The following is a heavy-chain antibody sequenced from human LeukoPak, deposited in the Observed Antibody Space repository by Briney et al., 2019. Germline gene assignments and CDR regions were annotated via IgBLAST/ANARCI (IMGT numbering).Heavy chain of an antibody. CDR2: IGSSSSYI. J-gene: IGHJ4*02. Sequence: GGSLRLSCAASGFTFSSYSMNWVRQAPGKGLEWVSSIGSSSSYIYYADSVKGRFTISRDNAKNSLYLQMNSLRAEDTAVYYCARDKYDILTGQPNDYWGQGTLVTVSS. D-gene: IGHD3-9*01. CDR1: GFTFSSYS. CDR3: ARDKYDILTGQPNDY. V-gene: IGHV3-21*01.